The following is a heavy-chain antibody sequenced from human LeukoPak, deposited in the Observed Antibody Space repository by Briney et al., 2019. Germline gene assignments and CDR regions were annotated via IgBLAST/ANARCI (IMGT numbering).Heavy chain of an antibody. CDR2: VSGSGDNT. CDR1: GFTFNNYA. J-gene: IGHJ4*02. V-gene: IGHV3-23*01. D-gene: IGHD6-13*01. Sequence: GGSLRLSCAASGFTFNNYAMTWVRQAPGKGLEWVSVVSGSGDNTNYADSVKGRFTISRDNSKNTLFLQMNSLRAEDTAVYYCARRSWSFDYWGQGTLVTVSS. CDR3: ARRSWSFDY.